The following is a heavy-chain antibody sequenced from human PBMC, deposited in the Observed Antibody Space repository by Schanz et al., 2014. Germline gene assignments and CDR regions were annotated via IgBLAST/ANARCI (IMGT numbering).Heavy chain of an antibody. CDR2: LSSDSRHV. Sequence: LQLVESGGGVVQPGRSLRLSCAASGFTFRTYLMNWVRQAPGKGLEWVSFLSSDSRHVYYVESAKGRFTISRDNAKNSLYLQMDSLRGDDTAVYYCARENLNWEAFDIWGQGTVVTVSS. D-gene: IGHD7-27*01. V-gene: IGHV3-21*04. CDR3: ARENLNWEAFDI. J-gene: IGHJ3*02. CDR1: GFTFRTYL.